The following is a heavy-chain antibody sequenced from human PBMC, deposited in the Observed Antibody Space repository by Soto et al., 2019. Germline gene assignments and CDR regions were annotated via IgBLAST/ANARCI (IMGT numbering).Heavy chain of an antibody. CDR2: IRSKAYGGTT. CDR3: TRGCSSTSCHYYYYYGMDV. Sequence: GGSLRLSCTASGFTFGDYAMSWFRQAPGKGLEWVGFIRSKAYGGTTEYAASVKGRFTISRDDSKSIAYLQMNSLKTEDTAVYYCTRGCSSTSCHYYYYYGMDVWGQGTTVTVSS. V-gene: IGHV3-49*03. J-gene: IGHJ6*02. D-gene: IGHD2-2*01. CDR1: GFTFGDYA.